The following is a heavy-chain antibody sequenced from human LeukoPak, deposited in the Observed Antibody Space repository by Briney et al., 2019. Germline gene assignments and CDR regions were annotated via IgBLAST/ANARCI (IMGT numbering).Heavy chain of an antibody. CDR2: INPSGGST. CDR1: GYIFTSYY. Sequence: ASVKVSCKASGYIFTSYYIHWVRQAPGQGLEWMGIINPSGGSTIYPQKFQGRVSMTRDTSTSTVYMELSSLRSEDTAVYYCARVPFLLSGFWDYWGQGTLVIVSS. V-gene: IGHV1-46*01. CDR3: ARVPFLLSGFWDY. D-gene: IGHD6-25*01. J-gene: IGHJ4*02.